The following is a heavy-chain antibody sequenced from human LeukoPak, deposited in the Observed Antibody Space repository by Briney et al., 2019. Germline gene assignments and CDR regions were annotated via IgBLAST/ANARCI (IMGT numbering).Heavy chain of an antibody. J-gene: IGHJ1*01. V-gene: IGHV4-34*01. CDR3: ATYCSSTSCYEG. Sequence: SETLSLTCTVSGGSISSYYWSWIRQPPGKGLEWIGEINHSGSTNYNPSLKSRVTISVDTSKNQFSLKLSSVTAADTAVYYCATYCSSTSCYEGWGQGTLVTVSS. CDR1: GGSISSYY. D-gene: IGHD2-2*01. CDR2: INHSGST.